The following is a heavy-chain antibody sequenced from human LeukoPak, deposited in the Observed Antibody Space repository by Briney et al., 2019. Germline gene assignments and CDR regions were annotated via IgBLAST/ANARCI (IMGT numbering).Heavy chain of an antibody. CDR1: GFTFSSYA. J-gene: IGHJ2*01. Sequence: GGSLRLSCAASGFTFSSYAMSWVRQAPGKGLEWVSGISGSGASTYYADSAKGRFTISRDNSKNTLYLQMNSLRAEDTATYYCAKALNYWYFDLWGRGNLVTVSS. V-gene: IGHV3-23*01. CDR3: AKALNYWYFDL. CDR2: ISGSGAST.